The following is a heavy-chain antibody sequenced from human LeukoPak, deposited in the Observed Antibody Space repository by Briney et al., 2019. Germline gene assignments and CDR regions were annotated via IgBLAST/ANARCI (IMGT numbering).Heavy chain of an antibody. CDR3: AKSRGSGSYRWFDP. V-gene: IGHV3-30*02. CDR2: IRYGGSNK. J-gene: IGHJ5*02. Sequence: PGGSLRLSCAASGFTFSSYGMHWVRQAPGKGLEWVAFIRYGGSNKYYADSVKGRFTISRDNSKNTLYLQMNSLRAEDTAVYYCAKSRGSGSYRWFDPWGQGTLVTVSS. CDR1: GFTFSSYG. D-gene: IGHD3-10*01.